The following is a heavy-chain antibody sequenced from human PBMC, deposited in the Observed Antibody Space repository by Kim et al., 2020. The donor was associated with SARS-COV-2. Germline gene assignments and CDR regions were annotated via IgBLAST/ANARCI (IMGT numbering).Heavy chain of an antibody. D-gene: IGHD2-2*01. CDR3: TRVPAAPNYYYYYGMDV. CDR2: IYYSGST. V-gene: IGHV4-59*01. J-gene: IGHJ6*02. CDR1: GGSISSYY. Sequence: SETLSLTCTVSGGSISSYYWSWIRQPPGKGLEWIGYIYYSGSTNYNPSLKSRVTISVDTSKNQFSLKLSSVTAADTAVYYCTRVPAAPNYYYYYGMDVWGQGTTVTVSS.